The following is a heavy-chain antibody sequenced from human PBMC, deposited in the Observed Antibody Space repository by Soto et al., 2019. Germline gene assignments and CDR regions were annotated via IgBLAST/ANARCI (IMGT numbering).Heavy chain of an antibody. Sequence: TGGSLRLSCAASGFTFSSYAMSWVRQAPGKGLEWVSAISGSGGSTYYADSVKGRFTISRDNSKNTLYLQMNSLRAEDTAVYYCAKDKAGSIAAAVAWGQGTLVTVSS. CDR2: ISGSGGST. J-gene: IGHJ5*02. CDR1: GFTFSSYA. CDR3: AKDKAGSIAAAVA. D-gene: IGHD6-13*01. V-gene: IGHV3-23*01.